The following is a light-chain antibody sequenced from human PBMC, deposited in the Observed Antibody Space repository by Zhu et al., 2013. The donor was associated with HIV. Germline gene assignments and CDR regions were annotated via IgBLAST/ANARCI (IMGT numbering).Light chain of an antibody. Sequence: QSVLTQPPSASGTPGQRVIISCSGSSSNIGSNTVNWYQQVPRTAPKVLIYSTNERPSGVPDRFSGSKSGTSASLAISGLQSEDEAEYHCAAWDDSLNGPVFGGGTKLTVL. V-gene: IGLV1-44*01. CDR1: SSNIGSNT. CDR3: AAWDDSLNGPV. CDR2: STN. J-gene: IGLJ3*02.